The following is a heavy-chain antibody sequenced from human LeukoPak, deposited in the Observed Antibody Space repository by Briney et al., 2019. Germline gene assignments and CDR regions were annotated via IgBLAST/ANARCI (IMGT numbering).Heavy chain of an antibody. D-gene: IGHD3-10*01. CDR2: ISNDGTST. J-gene: IGHJ5*01. CDR1: GXTLSSHS. CDR3: ARGWFGPDS. Sequence: GGSLRLSCAASGXTLSSHSMHWVRQAPGKGLVWVLGISNDGTSTTYADSVKGRFTISRDNANNTLYLQLHSLRAEDTAVYSCARGWFGPDSCGQGTLVTVSS. V-gene: IGHV3-74*01.